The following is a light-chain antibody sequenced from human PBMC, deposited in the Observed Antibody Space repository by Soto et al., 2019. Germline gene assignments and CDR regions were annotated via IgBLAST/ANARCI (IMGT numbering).Light chain of an antibody. Sequence: DIQMTQSNSTVSASVGDRVTISCRSSQSISTWLAWYQQKPGKARKLLIYKASGLESGVPSRFNASGSGTDFTLSISSLQPEDFSTYYSQQGSTTPITFCLVTRLE. J-gene: IGKJ5*01. CDR3: QQGSTTPIT. CDR1: QSISTW. V-gene: IGKV1-5*03. CDR2: KAS.